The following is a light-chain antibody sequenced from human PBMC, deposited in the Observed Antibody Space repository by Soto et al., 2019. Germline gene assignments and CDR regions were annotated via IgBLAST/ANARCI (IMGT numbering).Light chain of an antibody. CDR1: QSVSSGY. Sequence: EIVLPQSPGTLSLSPGERATLSFRASQSVSSGYLAWYQQKPGQAPRLLIYGASTRATGIPDRFSGSGSGTDFTLTISRLEPEDFAVYYCQQYSSSPSITFGQGTRLEIK. CDR2: GAS. J-gene: IGKJ5*01. V-gene: IGKV3-20*01. CDR3: QQYSSSPSIT.